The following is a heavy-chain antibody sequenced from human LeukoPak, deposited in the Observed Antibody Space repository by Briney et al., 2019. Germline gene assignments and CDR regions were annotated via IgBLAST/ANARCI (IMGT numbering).Heavy chain of an antibody. Sequence: GGSLRLSCAASGFTFSSYSMNWVRQAPGNGLEWVSSISSSSSYIYCADSVKGRFTISRDNAKNSLYLQMNSLRAEDTAVYYCAGDARGLDYWGQGTLVTVSS. CDR1: GFTFSSYS. V-gene: IGHV3-21*01. J-gene: IGHJ4*02. CDR3: AGDARGLDY. CDR2: ISSSSSYI.